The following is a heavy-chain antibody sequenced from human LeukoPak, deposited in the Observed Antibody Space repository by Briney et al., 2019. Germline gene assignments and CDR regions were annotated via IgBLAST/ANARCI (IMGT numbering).Heavy chain of an antibody. CDR3: AKESRSLPYYYFDY. CDR2: ISGSGGST. CDR1: GFAFSSYT. Sequence: GGSLRLSCAASGFAFSSYTMNWVRQAPGKGLEWVSIISGSGGSTYYADSVKGRFTISRDNTQNTLYLQMNSLSAEDTAVYYCAKESRSLPYYYFDYWGQGTLVTVSS. J-gene: IGHJ4*02. V-gene: IGHV3-23*01. D-gene: IGHD2-21*01.